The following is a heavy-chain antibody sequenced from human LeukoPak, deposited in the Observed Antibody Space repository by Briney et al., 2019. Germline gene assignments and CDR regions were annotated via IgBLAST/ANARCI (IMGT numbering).Heavy chain of an antibody. V-gene: IGHV3-21*01. CDR2: ISSSSSYI. CDR3: ARDRVLGCSGGSCYGLVSSENFDY. Sequence: GGSLRLSCAASGFTFSSYSMNWVRQAPGQGLEWVSSISSSSSYIYYANSVNGRFTISTEHTKNSLYMQMNSLRAEDTAVYYCARDRVLGCSGGSCYGLVSSENFDYWGQGTLVTVSS. CDR1: GFTFSSYS. D-gene: IGHD2-15*01. J-gene: IGHJ4*02.